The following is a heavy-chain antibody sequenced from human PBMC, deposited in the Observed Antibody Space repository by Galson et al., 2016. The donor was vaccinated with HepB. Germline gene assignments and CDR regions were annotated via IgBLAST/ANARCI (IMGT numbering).Heavy chain of an antibody. V-gene: IGHV1-69*10. CDR3: ASPDRGVLEWLMLY. Sequence: SVKVSCKASGDTLTNYPVSWVRQAPGQGLEWMGGIIPIFGMANYAQEFQDRVTIKADKSTNTVRMELRNLRSEDTAVYYCASPDRGVLEWLMLYWGQGTLVTVSS. D-gene: IGHD3-3*01. CDR1: GDTLTNYP. CDR2: IIPIFGMA. J-gene: IGHJ1*01.